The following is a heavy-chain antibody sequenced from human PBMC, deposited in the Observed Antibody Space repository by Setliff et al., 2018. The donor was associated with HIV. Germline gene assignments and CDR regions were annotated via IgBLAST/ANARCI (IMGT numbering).Heavy chain of an antibody. J-gene: IGHJ4*02. D-gene: IGHD3-3*01. Sequence: ASVKVSCKASGYTFTGYTMHWVRQAPGQGLEWMGGINPDSGGINFAQKFQSRVTMTRVTSTSTAYMELSGLRSDDAAVYYCARGGPLRFLEWLLSFFDYWGQGTLVTLSS. CDR1: GYTFTGYT. CDR3: ARGGPLRFLEWLLSFFDY. CDR2: INPDSGGI. V-gene: IGHV1-2*02.